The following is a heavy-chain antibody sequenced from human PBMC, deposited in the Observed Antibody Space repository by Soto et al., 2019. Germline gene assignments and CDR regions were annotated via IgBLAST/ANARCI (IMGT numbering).Heavy chain of an antibody. CDR1: GLTFSSYA. V-gene: IGHV3-30-3*01. CDR3: ARYCSSTSCYLGYYYYGMDV. D-gene: IGHD2-2*01. CDR2: ISYDGSNK. J-gene: IGHJ6*02. Sequence: GGSLRLSCAASGLTFSSYAMHWVRQAPGKGLEWVAVISYDGSNKYYADSVKGRFTISRDNSKNTLYLQMNSLRAEDTAVYYCARYCSSTSCYLGYYYYGMDVWGQGTTVTVSS.